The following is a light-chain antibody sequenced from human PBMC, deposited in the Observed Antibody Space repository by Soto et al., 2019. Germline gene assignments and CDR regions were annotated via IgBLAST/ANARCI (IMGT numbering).Light chain of an antibody. J-gene: IGLJ1*01. CDR1: SSDVGGYNH. V-gene: IGLV2-14*01. CDR3: TSYTSSSTLYV. Sequence: QSVLTQPASVSGSPGQSITISCTGTSSDVGGYNHVSWYQQHPGKAPKLMIYEVSRRPSGVTNRFSGSKSGNTASLTISGLQAEDEAHYYCTSYTSSSTLYVFGSGTKVTVL. CDR2: EVS.